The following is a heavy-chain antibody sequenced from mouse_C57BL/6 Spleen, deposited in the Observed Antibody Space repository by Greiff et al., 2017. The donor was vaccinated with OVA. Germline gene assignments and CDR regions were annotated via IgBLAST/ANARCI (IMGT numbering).Heavy chain of an antibody. V-gene: IGHV1-52*01. J-gene: IGHJ4*01. CDR3: ARGVYDGYYPGYAMDY. D-gene: IGHD2-3*01. CDR1: GYTFTSYW. CDR2: IDPSDSET. Sequence: QVQLQQPGAELVRPGSSVKLSCKASGYTFTSYWMHWVKQRPIQGLEWIGNIDPSDSETHYNQKFKDKATLTVDKSSSTAYMQLSSLTSEDSAVYYCARGVYDGYYPGYAMDYWGQGTSVTVSS.